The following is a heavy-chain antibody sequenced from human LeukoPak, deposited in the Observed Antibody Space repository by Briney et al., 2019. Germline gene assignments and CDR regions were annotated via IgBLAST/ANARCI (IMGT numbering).Heavy chain of an antibody. Sequence: GGSLRLSCAASGFTFSRYDMHWVRHATGKGLEWISSIGTGGNTYYIGSVEGRFTISRENAKSSLYLQMNSLRAGDTAVYYCVRGGEIGFDSWGQGTLVTVSS. V-gene: IGHV3-13*04. CDR2: IGTGGNT. CDR3: VRGGEIGFDS. J-gene: IGHJ5*01. D-gene: IGHD3-16*01. CDR1: GFTFSRYD.